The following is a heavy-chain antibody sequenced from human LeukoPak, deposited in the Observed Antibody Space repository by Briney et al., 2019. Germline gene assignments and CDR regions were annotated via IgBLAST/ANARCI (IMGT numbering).Heavy chain of an antibody. CDR3: AKDRCSSSSCYGGEVGSFDY. V-gene: IGHV4-59*01. Sequence: SETLSLTCAVSGGSISGYYWSWIRQSPDKGLEWIGYIYYSGSTNYNPSLQSRVTISVDTSKNQFSLKLTSVTAADTAVYYCAKDRCSSSSCYGGEVGSFDYWGQGTLVTVSS. CDR1: GGSISGYY. J-gene: IGHJ4*02. D-gene: IGHD2-2*01. CDR2: IYYSGST.